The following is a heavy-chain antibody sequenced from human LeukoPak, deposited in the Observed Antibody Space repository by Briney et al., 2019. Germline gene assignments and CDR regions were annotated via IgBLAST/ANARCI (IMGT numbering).Heavy chain of an antibody. Sequence: PSETLSLTCTVSGGSISSSSYYWGWIRQPPGKGLEWIGSIYYSSTYYNPSLKSRVTISGDTSKNHFSLKLSPVTAADTAVYYCARGNHPYYFDNWGQGTLVTVSS. CDR1: GGSISSSSYY. D-gene: IGHD1-14*01. CDR3: ARGNHPYYFDN. V-gene: IGHV4-39*07. J-gene: IGHJ4*02. CDR2: IYYSST.